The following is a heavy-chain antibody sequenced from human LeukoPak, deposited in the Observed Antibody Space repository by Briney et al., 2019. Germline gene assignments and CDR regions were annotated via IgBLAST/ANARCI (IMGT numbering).Heavy chain of an antibody. CDR3: ARDHYHGVGWFDP. D-gene: IGHD3-10*01. Sequence: GGSLRLSCAASGFTFSAYWMTWVRQAPGKGLEWVANIKQDGSEKFYVDSVTGRFTISRDNAKNSLYLQMDSLRAEDTAVYYCARDHYHGVGWFDPWGQGTLVTVSS. CDR2: IKQDGSEK. V-gene: IGHV3-7*01. J-gene: IGHJ5*02. CDR1: GFTFSAYW.